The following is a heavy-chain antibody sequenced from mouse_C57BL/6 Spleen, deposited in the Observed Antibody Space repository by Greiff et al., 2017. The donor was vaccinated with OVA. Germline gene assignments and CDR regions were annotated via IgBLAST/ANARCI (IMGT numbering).Heavy chain of an antibody. Sequence: QVQLQQSGAELVRPGTSVKMSCKASGYTFTNYWIGWAKQRPGHGLEWIGDIYPGGGYTNYNEKFKGKATLTADKSSSTAYMQFSSLTSEDSAIYYRARCGDYYGSSYLYWYFDVWGTGTTVTGSS. D-gene: IGHD1-1*01. CDR2: IYPGGGYT. J-gene: IGHJ1*03. CDR3: ARCGDYYGSSYLYWYFDV. V-gene: IGHV1-63*01. CDR1: GYTFTNYW.